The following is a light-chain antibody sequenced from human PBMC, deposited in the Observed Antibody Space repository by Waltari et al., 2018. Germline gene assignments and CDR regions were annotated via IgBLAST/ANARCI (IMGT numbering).Light chain of an antibody. CDR1: SSTIGTAYD. CDR3: QSYDSSLSGYV. J-gene: IGLJ1*01. V-gene: IGLV1-40*01. Sequence: SVLTQPPSVSGAPGQRVTIPCTGSSSTIGTAYDVPWYQHLPGTAPKLLIYGNSHRPSGVPDRFSGSKSGTSASLAITGLQAEDEADYYCQSYDSSLSGYVFGTGTKVTVL. CDR2: GNS.